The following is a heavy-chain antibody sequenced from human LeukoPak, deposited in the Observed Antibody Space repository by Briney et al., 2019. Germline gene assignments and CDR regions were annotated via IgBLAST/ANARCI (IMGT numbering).Heavy chain of an antibody. CDR2: IWYDGSNK. Sequence: GGSLRLSCAASGFTFSSYGMHWVRQAPGKGLEWVAVIWYDGSNKYYADSVKGRFTISRDNSKNTLYVQMNSLKTEDTAVYYCTTHRARGNYWGQGTLVTVSS. V-gene: IGHV3-33*01. J-gene: IGHJ4*02. D-gene: IGHD1-14*01. CDR1: GFTFSSYG. CDR3: TTHRARGNY.